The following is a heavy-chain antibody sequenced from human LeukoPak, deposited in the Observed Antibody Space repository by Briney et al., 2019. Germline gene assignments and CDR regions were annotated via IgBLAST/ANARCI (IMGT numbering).Heavy chain of an antibody. CDR3: ARDRSSGSYFDAFDI. Sequence: GGSLRLSCAPSAFTVSSNYMSCVRQAPGKGLEWVSVIYSGGSTYYADSVTGRFTISRDNSNNTLYLQMNSLRAEDTAVYYCARDRSSGSYFDAFDIWGQGTMVTVSS. CDR1: AFTVSSNY. CDR2: IYSGGST. J-gene: IGHJ3*02. V-gene: IGHV3-53*05. D-gene: IGHD1-26*01.